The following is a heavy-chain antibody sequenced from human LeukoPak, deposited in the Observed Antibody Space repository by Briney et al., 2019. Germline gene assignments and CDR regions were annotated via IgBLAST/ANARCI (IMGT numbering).Heavy chain of an antibody. V-gene: IGHV3-33*06. J-gene: IGHJ4*02. CDR3: AKGYCSGGSCYVLGY. D-gene: IGHD2-15*01. CDR2: IWYDGSNK. CDR1: GFTFSSYG. Sequence: GGSLRLSCAASGFTFSSYGMHWVREAPGKGLEWVAVIWYDGSNKYYADSVKGRFTISRDNSKNTLYLQMNSLRAEDTAVYYCAKGYCSGGSCYVLGYWGQGTLVTVSS.